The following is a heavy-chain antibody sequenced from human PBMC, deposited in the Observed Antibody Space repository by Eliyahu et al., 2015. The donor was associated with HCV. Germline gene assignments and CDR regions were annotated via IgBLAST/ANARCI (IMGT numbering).Heavy chain of an antibody. J-gene: IGHJ4*02. Sequence: GFTFSSYSMNWVRQAPGKGLEWVSSISSSSSYIYYADSVKGRFTISRDNAKNSLYLQMNSLRAEDTAVYYCASITMVRGENDYWGQGTLVTVSS. CDR2: ISSSSSYI. CDR3: ASITMVRGENDY. D-gene: IGHD3-10*01. CDR1: GFTFSSYS. V-gene: IGHV3-21*01.